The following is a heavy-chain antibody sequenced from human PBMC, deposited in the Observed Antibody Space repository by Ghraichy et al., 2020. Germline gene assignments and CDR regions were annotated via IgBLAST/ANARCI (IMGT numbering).Heavy chain of an antibody. CDR2: ISSSSYI. V-gene: IGHV3-21*01. CDR3: ARARVDTASDY. CDR1: GFTFSSYS. Sequence: GESLNISCAASGFTFSSYSMNWVRQAPGKGLEWVSSISSSSYIYYADSVKGRFTISRDNAKNSLYLQMNSLRAEDTAVYYCARARVDTASDYWGQGTLVTVSS. D-gene: IGHD5-18*01. J-gene: IGHJ4*02.